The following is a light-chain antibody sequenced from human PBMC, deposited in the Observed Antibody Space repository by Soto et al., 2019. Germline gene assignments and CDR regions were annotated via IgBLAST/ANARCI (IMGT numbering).Light chain of an antibody. V-gene: IGLV2-8*01. CDR3: SSYAGSNNYV. Sequence: ALTQPPSASGSPGQSVTISCTGTSSDVGGYKYVSWYQQYPGKAPKLMIYAVNKRPSGVPDRFSGSKSGNTASLTVSGLQAEDEADYYCSSYAGSNNYVFGTGTKV. CDR2: AVN. J-gene: IGLJ1*01. CDR1: SSDVGGYKY.